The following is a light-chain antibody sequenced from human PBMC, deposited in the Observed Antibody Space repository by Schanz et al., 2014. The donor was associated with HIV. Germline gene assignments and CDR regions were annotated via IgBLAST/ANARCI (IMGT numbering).Light chain of an antibody. CDR2: DVN. V-gene: IGLV2-14*03. Sequence: QSALTQPASVSGSPGQSITLSCAGSSSDIGDDNYVSWYQQHAGAAPKLIIYDVNERPSGVSHRFSASKSDNTAFLTISGLQAEDEADYYCSSYTVSGARGVIVGTGTKLTVL. CDR3: SSYTVSGARGVI. J-gene: IGLJ2*01. CDR1: SSDIGDDNY.